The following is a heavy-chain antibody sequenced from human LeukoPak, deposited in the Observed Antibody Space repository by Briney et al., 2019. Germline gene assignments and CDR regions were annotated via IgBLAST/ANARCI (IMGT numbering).Heavy chain of an antibody. CDR3: AKIAGTYSPDY. Sequence: GEPLTLSCAASGFSFSDYYMTWIRQAPRQGLERDSYISSSGTYTNYADSVKGRFTISRDNAKNSLYLQMNSLSAEDTAVYYCAKIAGTYSPDYWGQGTLVTVSS. J-gene: IGHJ4*02. D-gene: IGHD1-26*01. CDR2: ISSSGTYT. V-gene: IGHV3-11*06. CDR1: GFSFSDYY.